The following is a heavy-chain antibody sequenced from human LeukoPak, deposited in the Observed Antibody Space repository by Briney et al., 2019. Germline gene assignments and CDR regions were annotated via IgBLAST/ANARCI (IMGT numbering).Heavy chain of an antibody. J-gene: IGHJ3*02. CDR1: GFTFSSYG. V-gene: IGHV3-30*02. D-gene: IGHD3-22*01. Sequence: GGSLRLSCAASGFTFSSYGMHWVRQAPGKGLEWVAFIRYDGSNKYYADSVKGRFTISRDNSKNTLYLQMNSLRAEDTAVYYCAKDLGYYDSSGFDAFDIWGQGTMVTVSS. CDR2: IRYDGSNK. CDR3: AKDLGYYDSSGFDAFDI.